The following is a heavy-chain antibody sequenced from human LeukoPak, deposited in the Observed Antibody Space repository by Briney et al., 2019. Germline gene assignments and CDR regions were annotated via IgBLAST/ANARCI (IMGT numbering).Heavy chain of an antibody. CDR2: ISYDGNNK. V-gene: IGHV3-30*18. CDR1: GFTFSSYG. CDR3: AKYQRQWLPKGGFDY. J-gene: IGHJ4*02. D-gene: IGHD6-19*01. Sequence: PGGSLRLSCVASGFTFSSYGMHWVRQAPGKGLEWVAVISYDGNNKYYADSVKGRFTISRDNSKNTLYLQMDNLRAEDTAVYYCAKYQRQWLPKGGFDYWGQGTLVTVSS.